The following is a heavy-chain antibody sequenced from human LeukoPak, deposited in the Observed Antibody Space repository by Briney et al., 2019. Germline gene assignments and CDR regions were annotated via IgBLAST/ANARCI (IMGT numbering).Heavy chain of an antibody. CDR1: GFTFDDYA. V-gene: IGHV3-9*01. D-gene: IGHD3-22*01. CDR3: AKTDSSGYLNAFDI. J-gene: IGHJ3*02. Sequence: PGGSLRLSCAASGFTFDDYAMHWVRQAPGKGLEWVSGISWNSGTIGYADSVKGRFTISRDNAKNSLYLQMNSLRAEDTALYYCAKTDSSGYLNAFDIWGQGTMVTVSS. CDR2: ISWNSGTI.